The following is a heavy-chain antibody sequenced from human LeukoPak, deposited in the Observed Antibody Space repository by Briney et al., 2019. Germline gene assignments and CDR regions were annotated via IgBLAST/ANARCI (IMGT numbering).Heavy chain of an antibody. CDR3: AGDMVGATGAFDP. CDR2: ISTSSTYT. J-gene: IGHJ5*02. V-gene: IGHV3-48*03. Sequence: GGSLRLSCAASGFTFSSYEMNWIRQAPGQGLEWVSCISTSSTYTYYADSVKGRFTISRDNAKNSLYLQMNSLRVEDTAVYYCAGDMVGATGAFDPWGQGTLVTVSS. D-gene: IGHD1-26*01. CDR1: GFTFSSYE.